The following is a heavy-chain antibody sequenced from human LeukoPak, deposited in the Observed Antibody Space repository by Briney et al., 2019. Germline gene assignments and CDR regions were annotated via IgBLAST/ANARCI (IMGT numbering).Heavy chain of an antibody. V-gene: IGHV3-64*01. CDR2: INSNGGST. D-gene: IGHD5-12*01. Sequence: GGSLRLSCAASGFTFSSYGMHWVRQAPGKGLEYVPAINSNGGSTFYANSVRGRFTISRDNSKNTLYLQMGSLRPEDMGVYFCARPSAYSGYDYDNWGQGTLVTVSS. J-gene: IGHJ4*02. CDR1: GFTFSSYG. CDR3: ARPSAYSGYDYDN.